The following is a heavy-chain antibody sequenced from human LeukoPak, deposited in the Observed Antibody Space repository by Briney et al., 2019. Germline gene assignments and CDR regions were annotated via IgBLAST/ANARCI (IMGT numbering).Heavy chain of an antibody. D-gene: IGHD6-13*01. V-gene: IGHV4-4*02. Sequence: PSGTLSLTCAVSGGSISSSNWWSWVRQPPGKGLEWIGSIYYSGSTYYNPSLKSRVTISVDTSKNQFSLKLSSVTAADTAVYYCARRGIPDSSSWPSYYFDYWGQGTLVTVSS. CDR1: GGSISSSNW. J-gene: IGHJ4*02. CDR3: ARRGIPDSSSWPSYYFDY. CDR2: IYYSGST.